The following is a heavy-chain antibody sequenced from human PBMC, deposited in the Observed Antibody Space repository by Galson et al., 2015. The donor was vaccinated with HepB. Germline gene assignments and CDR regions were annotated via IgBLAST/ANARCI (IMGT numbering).Heavy chain of an antibody. J-gene: IGHJ6*03. CDR1: GFTFSSYG. D-gene: IGHD3-3*02. CDR3: AKDRKVRGLSPWARGDYYYYMDV. Sequence: SLRLSCAASGFTFSSYGMHWVRQAPGKGLEWVAVISYDGSNKYYADSVKGRFTISRDNSKNTLYLQMNSLRAEDTAVYYCAKDRKVRGLSPWARGDYYYYMDVWGKGTTVTVSS. CDR2: ISYDGSNK. V-gene: IGHV3-30*18.